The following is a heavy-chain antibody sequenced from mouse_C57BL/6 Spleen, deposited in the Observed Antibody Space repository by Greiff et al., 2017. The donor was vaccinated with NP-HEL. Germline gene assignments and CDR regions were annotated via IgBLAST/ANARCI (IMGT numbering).Heavy chain of an antibody. CDR2: ISYDGSN. V-gene: IGHV3-6*01. CDR3: ARAGGSSPLDY. D-gene: IGHD1-1*01. Sequence: EVQLQESGPGLVKPSQSLSLTCSVTGYSITSGYYWNWIRQFPGNKLEWMGYISYDGSNNYNPSLKNRISITRDTSKNQFFLKLNSVTTEDTATYYCARAGGSSPLDYWGKGTTLTVSS. J-gene: IGHJ2*01. CDR1: GYSITSGYY.